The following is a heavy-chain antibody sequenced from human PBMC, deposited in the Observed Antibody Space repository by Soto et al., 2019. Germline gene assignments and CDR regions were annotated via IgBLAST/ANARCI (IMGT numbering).Heavy chain of an antibody. CDR3: AIESTRGFAP. J-gene: IGHJ5*02. CDR1: GYTFTSYD. V-gene: IGHV1-8*01. CDR2: MNPNSGNT. Sequence: QVQLVQSGAEVKKPGASVKVSCKASGYTFTSYDINWVRQATGQGLEWMGWMNPNSGNTVYAQKFQGRVTMTRNTSISTAYMELSSLRSEAPAVYFCAIESTRGFAPWGQGTLVTVSS. D-gene: IGHD1-1*01.